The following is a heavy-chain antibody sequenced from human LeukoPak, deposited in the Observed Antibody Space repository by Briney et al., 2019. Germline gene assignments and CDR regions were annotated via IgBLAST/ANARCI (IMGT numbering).Heavy chain of an antibody. J-gene: IGHJ4*02. CDR3: GRALGRLPAGGY. CDR1: GGSFSGYY. CDR2: INHSGST. Sequence: SETLSLTCAVYGGSFSGYYWSWIRQPPGKGLEWIGEINHSGSTNYNPSLKSRVTLSVDTSKNQFSLKLSSVTAADTAVYYWGRALGRLPAGGYWGQGTWVTVSS. D-gene: IGHD2-21*02. V-gene: IGHV4-34*01.